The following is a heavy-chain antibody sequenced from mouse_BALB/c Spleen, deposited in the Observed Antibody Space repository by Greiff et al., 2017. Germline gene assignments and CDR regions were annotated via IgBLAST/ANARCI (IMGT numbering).Heavy chain of an antibody. CDR3: VRGSNDAGFAY. D-gene: IGHD2-12*01. CDR1: GFSLTSYD. J-gene: IGHJ3*01. V-gene: IGHV2-9-2*01. CDR2: IWTGGGT. Sequence: VQLVESGPGLVAPSQSLSITCTVSGFSLTSYDISWIRQPPGKGLEWLGVIWTGGGTNYNSAFMSRLGISTDNSKSQVFLKMNSLQTDDTAIYYCVRGSNDAGFAYWGQGTLVTVSA.